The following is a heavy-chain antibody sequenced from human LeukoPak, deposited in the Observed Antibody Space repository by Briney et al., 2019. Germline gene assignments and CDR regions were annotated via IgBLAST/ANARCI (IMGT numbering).Heavy chain of an antibody. D-gene: IGHD3-22*01. J-gene: IGHJ6*02. CDR3: AKDWGGDCFGSSGSFYGLGV. Sequence: PGGSLRLSCAASGFIFNRNAMNWVRLAPGKGLEWVSGISGSGGSTYYAGSVKGRFTVSRDNSKNTLFLQMSSLRAEDTAIYYCAKDWGGDCFGSSGSFYGLGVWGPGATVAVSS. CDR2: ISGSGGST. CDR1: GFIFNRNA. V-gene: IGHV3-23*01.